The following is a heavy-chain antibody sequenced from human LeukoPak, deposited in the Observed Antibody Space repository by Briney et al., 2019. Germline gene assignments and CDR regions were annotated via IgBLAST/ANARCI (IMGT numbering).Heavy chain of an antibody. CDR1: GGTFSSYA. J-gene: IGHJ4*02. D-gene: IGHD3-22*01. V-gene: IGHV1-18*01. CDR3: ARDSTYYYDSSGYLLCYYFDY. Sequence: ASVKVSCKASGGTFSSYAISWVRQAPGQGLEWMGWISAYNGNTNYAQKLQGRVTMTTDTSTSTAYMELRSLRSDDTAVYYCARDSTYYYDSSGYLLCYYFDYWGQGTLVTVSS. CDR2: ISAYNGNT.